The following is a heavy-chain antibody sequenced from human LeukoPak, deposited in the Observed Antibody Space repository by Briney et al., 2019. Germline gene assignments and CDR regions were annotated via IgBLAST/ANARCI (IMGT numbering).Heavy chain of an antibody. CDR1: GFTFSSYA. CDR2: ISGSGGST. Sequence: PGGSLRLSCAASGFTFSSYAMSWVRQAPGKGLERVSAISGSGGSTYYADSVKGRFTISRDNSKNTLYLQMNSLRAEDTAVYYCAKVLSSSWGYFGFWGQGTLVTVSS. CDR3: AKVLSSSWGYFGF. V-gene: IGHV3-23*01. D-gene: IGHD6-13*01. J-gene: IGHJ4*02.